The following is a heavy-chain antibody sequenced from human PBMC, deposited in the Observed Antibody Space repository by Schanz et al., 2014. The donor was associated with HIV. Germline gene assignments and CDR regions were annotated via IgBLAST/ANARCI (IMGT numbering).Heavy chain of an antibody. D-gene: IGHD3-22*01. CDR3: AKDRNQYDSRYIGKGNYYYYYGMDV. V-gene: IGHV3-23*04. CDR1: GFTFSSYA. Sequence: EVQLAESGGGVVQPGRSLKLSCAASGFTFSSYAMTWVRQAPGKGLDWVSTISGSDGDTYYANSVKGRFTISRDNSKNTVYLQAKSLRPEDTAVYYCAKDRNQYDSRYIGKGNYYYYYGMDVWGQGTTVTVSS. CDR2: ISGSDGDT. J-gene: IGHJ6*02.